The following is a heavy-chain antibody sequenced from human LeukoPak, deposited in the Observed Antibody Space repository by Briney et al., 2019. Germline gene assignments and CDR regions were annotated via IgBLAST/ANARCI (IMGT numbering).Heavy chain of an antibody. CDR1: GFTFSSYA. D-gene: IGHD3-3*01. J-gene: IGHJ3*02. V-gene: IGHV3-23*01. CDR2: ISGSGGST. CDR3: ASTGSGYDAFDI. Sequence: GGSLRLSCAASGFTFSSYAMSWVRQAPGKGLEWVSAISGSGGSTYYADSVKGRFTISRDNSKNTLYLQTNSLRAEDTAVYYCASTGSGYDAFDIWGQGTMVTVSS.